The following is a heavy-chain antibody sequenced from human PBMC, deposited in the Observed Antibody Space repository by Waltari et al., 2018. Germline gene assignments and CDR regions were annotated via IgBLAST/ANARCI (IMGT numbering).Heavy chain of an antibody. Sequence: QVQLQESGPGLVKPSETLSLTCTVSGGSISSYYWSWIRQPPGKGLEWIGYIYYSGSTNYNPALKSRVTISVDTSKNQFSLKLSSVTAADTAVYYCARVNYYEYNWFDPWGQGTLVTVSS. V-gene: IGHV4-59*01. CDR3: ARVNYYEYNWFDP. D-gene: IGHD3-22*01. CDR2: IYYSGST. J-gene: IGHJ5*02. CDR1: GGSISSYY.